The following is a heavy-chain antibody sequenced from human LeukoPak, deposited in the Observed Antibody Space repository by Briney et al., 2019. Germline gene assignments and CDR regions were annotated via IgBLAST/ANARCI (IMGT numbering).Heavy chain of an antibody. CDR2: IYYSGST. J-gene: IGHJ4*02. D-gene: IGHD5-18*01. CDR1: GGSISSYY. Sequence: ETLSLTCTVSGGSISSYYWSWIRQPPGKGLEWIGYIYYSGSTNYNPSLKSRVTISVDTSKNQFSLKLSSVTAADTAVYYCASSFKGYSYGLWGQGTLVTVSS. V-gene: IGHV4-59*01. CDR3: ASSFKGYSYGL.